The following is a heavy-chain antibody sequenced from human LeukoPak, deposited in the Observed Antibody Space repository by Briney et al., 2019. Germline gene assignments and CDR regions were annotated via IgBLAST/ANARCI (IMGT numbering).Heavy chain of an antibody. CDR3: AKIRVVFNWNYAYYFDY. Sequence: GGSLRLSCAASGFTFSTYAMHWVRQAPGKGLEWVAVISYGGSSENYADSVKGRFTVSGDNSKNTLYLQMNSLRAEDTAVYYCAKIRVVFNWNYAYYFDYWGQGTLVTVSS. CDR2: ISYGGSSE. CDR1: GFTFSTYA. V-gene: IGHV3-30*18. D-gene: IGHD1-7*01. J-gene: IGHJ4*02.